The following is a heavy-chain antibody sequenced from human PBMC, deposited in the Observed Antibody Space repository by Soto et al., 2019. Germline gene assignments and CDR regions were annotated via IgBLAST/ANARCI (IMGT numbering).Heavy chain of an antibody. CDR2: IYYSGRT. D-gene: IGHD3-16*01. J-gene: IGHJ4*02. CDR3: AREGGDGVDY. Sequence: QVQLQESGPGLVKPSQTLSLTCSVSGGSINSVNYYWSWIRQHPGQGLEWIGYIYYSGRTHYNPSLKSGFTISVDTSENQFSLKLSSVTAADTAVYYCAREGGDGVDYWGQGTLVTVSS. V-gene: IGHV4-31*03. CDR1: GGSINSVNYY.